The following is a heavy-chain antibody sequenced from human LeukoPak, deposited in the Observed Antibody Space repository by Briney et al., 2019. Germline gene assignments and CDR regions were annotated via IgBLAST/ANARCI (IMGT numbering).Heavy chain of an antibody. J-gene: IGHJ6*03. CDR1: GGSISSGSYY. D-gene: IGHD5-18*01. CDR2: IYTSGST. V-gene: IGHV4-61*02. Sequence: SQTLSLTCTVSGGSISSGSYYWSWIRQPAGKGLEWIGRIYTSGSTNYNPSLKSRVTISVDTSKNQFSLQLSSVTAADTAVYYCARADTAAYYYYYMDVWGKGTTATVSS. CDR3: ARADTAAYYYYYMDV.